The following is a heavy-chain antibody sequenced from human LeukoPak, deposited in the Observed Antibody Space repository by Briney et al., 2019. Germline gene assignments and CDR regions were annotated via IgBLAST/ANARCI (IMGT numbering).Heavy chain of an antibody. Sequence: PSETLSLTCTVSGGSITSISYYWGWIRQPPGKGLEWIGSIYYSGSTYYNPSLKTRVTVSVDTSKSQFSLKLSSVTAADTAVYYCARQDSSGWYFNDYWGQGTLVTVSS. CDR1: GGSITSISYY. J-gene: IGHJ4*02. D-gene: IGHD6-19*01. CDR2: IYYSGST. V-gene: IGHV4-39*01. CDR3: ARQDSSGWYFNDY.